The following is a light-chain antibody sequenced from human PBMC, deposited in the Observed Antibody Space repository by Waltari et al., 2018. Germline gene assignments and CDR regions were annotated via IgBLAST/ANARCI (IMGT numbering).Light chain of an antibody. V-gene: IGKV3-20*01. CDR1: QSVSRT. CDR3: QHYVRLPAT. J-gene: IGKJ1*01. Sequence: EIVFTPSPGTLSLAPGERATLSCRASQSVSRTLAWYQQNPGQAPSLLIYAASTRATGIPDRFSGSGSGTDFSLTISRLEPEDFAVYYCQHYVRLPATFGQGTKVEIK. CDR2: AAS.